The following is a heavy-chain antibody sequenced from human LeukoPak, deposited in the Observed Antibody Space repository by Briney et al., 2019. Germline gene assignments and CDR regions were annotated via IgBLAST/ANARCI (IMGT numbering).Heavy chain of an antibody. CDR2: IYYSGST. CDR3: ARSTGYSALFDP. V-gene: IGHV4-59*08. D-gene: IGHD6-13*01. CDR1: GGSISSYY. J-gene: IGHJ5*02. Sequence: SETLSLTCTVSGGSISSYYWSWIRQPPGKGLEWIGYIYYSGSTNYNPSLKSRVTISVDTSKNQFSLKLSSVTAADTAVYYCARSTGYSALFDPWGQGTLATVSS.